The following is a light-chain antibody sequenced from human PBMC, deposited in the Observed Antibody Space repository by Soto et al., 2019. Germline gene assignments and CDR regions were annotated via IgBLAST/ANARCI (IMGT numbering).Light chain of an antibody. J-gene: IGKJ4*01. CDR2: DAS. V-gene: IGKV3-11*01. CDR1: RSXNNY. Sequence: EIVLTQSPATLXLXXXXXXXXXCRASRSXNNYLAWYQQKPGQSPRLLIYDASNRATGIPARFSGSGTGTAFTLTISSLEPEDFAVYYCQQRSNWISFGGGTKVEV. CDR3: QQRSNWIS.